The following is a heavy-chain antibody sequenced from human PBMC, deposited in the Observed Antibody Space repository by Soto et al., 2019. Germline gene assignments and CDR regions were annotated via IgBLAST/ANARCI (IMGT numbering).Heavy chain of an antibody. D-gene: IGHD5-18*01. CDR3: ARDDSDTVMIDY. CDR1: GFRFSSYA. Sequence: GGSLSLSCAASGFRFSSYAMHWVRQAPGKGLEWVAVISYDGRNKYYADSVKGRFTISRDNSKNTLYLQMNSLRAEDTAVYYCARDDSDTVMIDYWGQGTLVTVSS. V-gene: IGHV3-30*04. J-gene: IGHJ4*02. CDR2: ISYDGRNK.